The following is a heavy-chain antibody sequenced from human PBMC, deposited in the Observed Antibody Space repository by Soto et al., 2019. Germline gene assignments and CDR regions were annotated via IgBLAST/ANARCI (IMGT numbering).Heavy chain of an antibody. D-gene: IGHD1-26*01. V-gene: IGHV1-3*01. CDR1: GYTFTTYT. CDR2: INPGNGDT. CDR3: ARNQPGFQIGWAWALDI. J-gene: IGHJ3*02. Sequence: QVPLVQSGAEVKKPGASVKVSCRASGYTFTTYTLLWVRQAPGQRLEWMAWINPGNGDTKYSQNFQGRVTATRDTSASTAYMEMSSLRSEDTATYYCARNQPGFQIGWAWALDIWGQGTMVTVSS.